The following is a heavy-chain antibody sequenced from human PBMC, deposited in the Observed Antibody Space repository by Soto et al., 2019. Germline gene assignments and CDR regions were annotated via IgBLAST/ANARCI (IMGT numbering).Heavy chain of an antibody. CDR3: ARGPSYSDYSNDWFFDS. D-gene: IGHD3-9*01. J-gene: IGHJ4*02. Sequence: SVKVSCKTSGFMFTSSAVQWVRQARGQRLEWIGWLVVGSGNTHYAQHFQERVTLTRDMSTGTAYMELSSLRSEDTAVYRCARGPSYSDYSNDWFFDSWGQGALVTVSS. V-gene: IGHV1-58*01. CDR2: LVVGSGNT. CDR1: GFMFTSSA.